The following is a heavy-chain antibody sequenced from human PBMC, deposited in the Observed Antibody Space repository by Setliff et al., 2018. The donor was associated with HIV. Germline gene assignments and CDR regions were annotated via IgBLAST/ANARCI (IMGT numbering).Heavy chain of an antibody. V-gene: IGHV1-69*10. D-gene: IGHD5-18*01. CDR1: GGNFNNYA. J-gene: IGHJ1*01. CDR2: IIPIVNIA. Sequence: SVKVSCKASGGNFNNYAITWVRQAPGQGLEWMGGIIPIVNIANYAQKFQGRVIITADKSTSTAYMEVRSLRSEDTAMYFCAGGWSEDTSVVQVEYFHYWGRGTLVTVSS. CDR3: AGGWSEDTSVVQVEYFHY.